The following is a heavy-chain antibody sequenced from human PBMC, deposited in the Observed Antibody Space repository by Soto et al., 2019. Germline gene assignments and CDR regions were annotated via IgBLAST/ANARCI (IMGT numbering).Heavy chain of an antibody. V-gene: IGHV4-39*07. CDR3: ARVLGNRRSGYSYGQTFDY. CDR1: GGSISSSIYY. CDR2: IYYGGNT. D-gene: IGHD5-18*01. Sequence: SETLSLTCTVSGGSISSSIYYWGWIRQPPGKGLEWIGSIYYGGNTYYNPSLKSRVTISVDKSKNQFSLKLSSVTAADTAVYYCARVLGNRRSGYSYGQTFDYWGQGTLVTVSS. J-gene: IGHJ4*02.